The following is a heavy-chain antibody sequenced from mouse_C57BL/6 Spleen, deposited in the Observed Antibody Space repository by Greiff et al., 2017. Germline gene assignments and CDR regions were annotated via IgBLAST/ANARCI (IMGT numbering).Heavy chain of an antibody. CDR1: GYTFTSYW. V-gene: IGHV1-64*01. D-gene: IGHD2-2*01. CDR3: ARLCYGSWYFDD. Sequence: QVQLKQPGAELVKPGASVKLSCKASGYTFTSYWMHWVKQRPGQGLEWIGMIHPTSGSTNYNEKFKSKATLTVDKSSSTAYMQLSSLTSEDSAVDDCARLCYGSWYFDDWGTGTTVTVSS. CDR2: IHPTSGST. J-gene: IGHJ1*03.